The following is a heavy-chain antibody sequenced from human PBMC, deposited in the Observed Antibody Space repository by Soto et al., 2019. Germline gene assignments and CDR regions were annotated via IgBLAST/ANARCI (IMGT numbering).Heavy chain of an antibody. CDR1: GFNFDDYG. CDR2: IGWDGGSI. D-gene: IGHD3-10*01. V-gene: IGHV3-9*01. Sequence: EVQLVESGGGVEQPGRSLRLSCAASGFNFDDYGMNWVRQAPGKGLEWVSGIGWDGGSIGYADSVKGRFIISRDNAKKPLYLQMDSLRIEDTALYYCATGPGGYYTSGSPTRWFYYYMDVWGKGTTVTVSS. J-gene: IGHJ6*03. CDR3: ATGPGGYYTSGSPTRWFYYYMDV.